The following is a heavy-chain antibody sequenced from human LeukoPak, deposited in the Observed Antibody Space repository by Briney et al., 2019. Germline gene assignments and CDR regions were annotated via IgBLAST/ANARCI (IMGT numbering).Heavy chain of an antibody. V-gene: IGHV3-21*01. Sequence: PGGSLRLSCAASGLTFSSYSMNWVRQAPGKGLEWVSSSSSSSSYIYYADSVKGRFTISRDNAKNSLYLQMNSLRAEDTAVYYCAREESIVVVPAAIAYWGQGTLVTVSS. J-gene: IGHJ4*02. D-gene: IGHD2-2*01. CDR1: GLTFSSYS. CDR2: SSSSSSYI. CDR3: AREESIVVVPAAIAY.